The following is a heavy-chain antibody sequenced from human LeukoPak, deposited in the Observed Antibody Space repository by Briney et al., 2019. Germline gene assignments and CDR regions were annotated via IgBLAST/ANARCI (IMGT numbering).Heavy chain of an antibody. V-gene: IGHV1-2*02. J-gene: IGHJ4*02. CDR1: GYTFTGYY. Sequence: GASVKVSCKASGYTFTGYYMHWVRQAPGQGLEWMGWINPNSGGTNYAQKFQGRVTMTRDTSISTAYMELSRLRSDDTAVYYCARPYCSGGSCYSRFDYWGQGTLVTVSS. CDR3: ARPYCSGGSCYSRFDY. CDR2: INPNSGGT. D-gene: IGHD2-15*01.